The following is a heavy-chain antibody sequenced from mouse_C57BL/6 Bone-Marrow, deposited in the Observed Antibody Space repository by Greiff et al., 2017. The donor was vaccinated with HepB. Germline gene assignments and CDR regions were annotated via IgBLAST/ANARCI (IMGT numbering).Heavy chain of an antibody. CDR2: ISSGGSFT. V-gene: IGHV5-6*01. CDR3: ARMGGNYPYYYALDY. CDR1: RFTFSTYG. J-gene: IGHJ4*01. Sequence: EVKLVESGGDFVKPGGSLKLSCAASRFTFSTYGMSWVRQTPDTRLGWVANISSGGSFTYYPDSVKGRFTISRDNAKNTLYLQMSSLKSEDTAIYYCARMGGNYPYYYALDYWGQGTSVTVSS. D-gene: IGHD2-1*01.